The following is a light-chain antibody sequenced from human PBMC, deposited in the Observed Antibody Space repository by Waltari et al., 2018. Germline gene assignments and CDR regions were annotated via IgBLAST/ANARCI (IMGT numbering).Light chain of an antibody. CDR3: SAYTYSSPFAWA. Sequence: QSALTQPASVSGSPGQSITLSCTGTRSDLGASYFVSWYQQHPGKAPKLIIFDVNKRPSGISDRFSGSKSGNTASLTISRLQTGDEADYFCSAYTYSSPFAWAFGGGTKVTVL. CDR2: DVN. CDR1: RSDLGASYF. V-gene: IGLV2-14*03. J-gene: IGLJ3*02.